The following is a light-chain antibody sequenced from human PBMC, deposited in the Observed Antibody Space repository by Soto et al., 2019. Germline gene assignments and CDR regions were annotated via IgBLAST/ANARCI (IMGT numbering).Light chain of an antibody. CDR2: GAS. CDR3: QQYYNWPPYT. J-gene: IGKJ2*01. V-gene: IGKV3-15*01. CDR1: QSVDTN. Sequence: EVVMTQSPATLSVSPGDRATLSCRASQSVDTNVAWYQQKPSQAPRLLVYGASTRATGIPARFTGFGSGTDFTLTISGLQSDDFAVYYCQQYYNWPPYTFGQGTKLQIK.